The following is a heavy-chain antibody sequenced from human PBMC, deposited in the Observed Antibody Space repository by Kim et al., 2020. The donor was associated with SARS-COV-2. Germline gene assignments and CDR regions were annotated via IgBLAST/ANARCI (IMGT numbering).Heavy chain of an antibody. CDR3: ARPTARVHEDYYYGMDV. CDR2: IDPSDSYT. J-gene: IGHJ6*02. Sequence: GESLKISCKGSGYSFTSYWISWVRQMPGKGLEWMGRIDPSDSYTNYSPSFQGHVTISADKSISTAYLQWSSLKASDTAMYYCARPTARVHEDYYYGMDVWGQGTTVTVSS. V-gene: IGHV5-10-1*01. D-gene: IGHD1-1*01. CDR1: GYSFTSYW.